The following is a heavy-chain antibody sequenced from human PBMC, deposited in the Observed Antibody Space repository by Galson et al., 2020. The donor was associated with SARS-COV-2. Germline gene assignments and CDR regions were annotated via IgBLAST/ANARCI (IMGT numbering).Heavy chain of an antibody. CDR1: GGSISSYY. D-gene: IGHD1-26*01. V-gene: IGHV4-59*08. CDR2: IYYSGST. Sequence: SETLSLTCTVSGGSISSYYWSWIRQPPGKGLEWIGYIYYSGSTNHNPSLKSRVTISVDTSKNQFSLKLSSVTAADTAVYYCARQSGSHDAFDIWGQGTMVTVSS. J-gene: IGHJ3*02. CDR3: ARQSGSHDAFDI.